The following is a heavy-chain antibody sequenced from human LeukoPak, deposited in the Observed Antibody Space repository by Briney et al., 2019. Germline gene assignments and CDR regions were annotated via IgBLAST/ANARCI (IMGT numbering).Heavy chain of an antibody. D-gene: IGHD3-10*01. CDR3: ARHEGFGELRAFDI. CDR1: GYTFTNYW. Sequence: GESLKISCKGSGYTFTNYWIAWVRQMPGKGLEWMGIIYPDDSDTRYSPSFQGQVTISADKSISTAYLQWSSLKASDTAMYYCARHEGFGELRAFDIWGQGTMVTVSS. V-gene: IGHV5-51*01. J-gene: IGHJ3*02. CDR2: IYPDDSDT.